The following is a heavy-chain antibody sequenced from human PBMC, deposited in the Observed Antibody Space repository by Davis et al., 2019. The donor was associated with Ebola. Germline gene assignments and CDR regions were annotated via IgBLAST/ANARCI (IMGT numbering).Heavy chain of an antibody. D-gene: IGHD1-1*01. CDR2: ISYDGSNK. Sequence: GESLKISCAASGFTFSSYGMHWVRQAPGKGLEWVAVISYDGSNKYYADSVKGRFTISRDNSKNMLYLQMNSLRAEDTAVYYCARATGADYWGQGTLVTVSS. J-gene: IGHJ4*02. CDR3: ARATGADY. CDR1: GFTFSSYG. V-gene: IGHV3-30*03.